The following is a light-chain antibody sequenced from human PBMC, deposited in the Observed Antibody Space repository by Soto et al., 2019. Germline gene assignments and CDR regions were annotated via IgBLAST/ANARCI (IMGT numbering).Light chain of an antibody. Sequence: QSALTQPASVSGSTGQSITISCTGTSSDVGGYKYVSWYQQNTGKAPKLMIYEVSYRPSGVSDRFSGSKSGNTASLTISGLQAEDEADYYCSSYTSNDTVVFGGGTKVTVL. J-gene: IGLJ2*01. CDR2: EVS. CDR1: SSDVGGYKY. V-gene: IGLV2-14*01. CDR3: SSYTSNDTVV.